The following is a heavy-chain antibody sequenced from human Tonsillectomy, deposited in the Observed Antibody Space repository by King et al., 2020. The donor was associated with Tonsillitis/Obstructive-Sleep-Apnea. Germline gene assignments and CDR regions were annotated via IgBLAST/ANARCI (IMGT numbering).Heavy chain of an antibody. J-gene: IGHJ4*02. CDR2: INTNTGNP. CDR1: GYTFTTYA. V-gene: IGHV7-4-1*02. D-gene: IGHD2-21*02. Sequence: VQLVQSGSELKKPGASVKVSCKASGYTFTTYAMNWVRQAPGQGLEWMGWINTNTGNPTYAQGFTGRFVFSLDTSVTTAYLQINSLKAEDTAVYYCARDASSSDFYSDPRVYWGQGTLVTVSS. CDR3: ARDASSSDFYSDPRVY.